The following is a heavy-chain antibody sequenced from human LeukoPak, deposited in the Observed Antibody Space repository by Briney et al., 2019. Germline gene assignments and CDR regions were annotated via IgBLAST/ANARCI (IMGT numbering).Heavy chain of an antibody. V-gene: IGHV4-39*02. CDR3: ARDRSGYSSSWYPSYFDY. D-gene: IGHD6-13*01. CDR2: IYYSGST. J-gene: IGHJ4*02. CDR1: GGSIGSSSYY. Sequence: SETLSLTCTVSGGSIGSSSYYWGWIRQPPGKGLEWIGSIYYSGSTYYNPSLKSRVTISVDTSKNQFSLKLSSVTAADTAVYYCARDRSGYSSSWYPSYFDYWGQGTLVTVSS.